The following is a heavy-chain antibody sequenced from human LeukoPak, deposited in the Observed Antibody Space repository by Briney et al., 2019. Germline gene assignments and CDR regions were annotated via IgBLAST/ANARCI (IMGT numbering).Heavy chain of an antibody. CDR3: ARGEYAAVAGTDFDY. CDR1: GGSVSSGSYY. CDR2: IYYSGST. D-gene: IGHD6-19*01. V-gene: IGHV4-61*01. J-gene: IGHJ4*02. Sequence: SETLSLTCTVSGGSVSSGSYYWSWIRQPPGKGLEWIGYIYYSGSTNYNPSLKSRVTISVDTSKNQFSLKLSSVTAADTAVYYCARGEYAAVAGTDFDYWGQGTLVTVSS.